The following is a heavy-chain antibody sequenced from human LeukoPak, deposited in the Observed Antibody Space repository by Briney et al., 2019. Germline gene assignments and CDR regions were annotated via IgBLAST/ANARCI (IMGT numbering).Heavy chain of an antibody. CDR3: ARCYQGEKLLAAFDI. CDR2: INPRGGST. V-gene: IGHV1-46*01. CDR1: GYTFTSYY. Sequence: GASVKVSCKASGYTFTSYYMHWVRQAPGQGLEWMGIINPRGGSTSYAQKFQGRVTMTRDTSTSTVYMELSSLRSEDTAVYYCARCYQGEKLLAAFDIWGQGTMVTVSS. J-gene: IGHJ3*02. D-gene: IGHD1-26*01.